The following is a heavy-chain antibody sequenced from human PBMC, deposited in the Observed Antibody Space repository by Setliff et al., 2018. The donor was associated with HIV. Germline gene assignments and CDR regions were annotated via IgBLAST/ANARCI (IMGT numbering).Heavy chain of an antibody. CDR2: IHYSGST. V-gene: IGHV4-30-4*08. J-gene: IGHJ5*02. Sequence: SETLSLTCSVSGDSISSGGHYWSWIRQSPGKGLEWIGYIHYSGSTYFNPSLKSRVSISTDTSKNQFSLRLTSVTAADAALYYCARLLYYYDSSGSYNWFDPWGQGTLVTVSS. D-gene: IGHD3-22*01. CDR3: ARLLYYYDSSGSYNWFDP. CDR1: GDSISSGGHY.